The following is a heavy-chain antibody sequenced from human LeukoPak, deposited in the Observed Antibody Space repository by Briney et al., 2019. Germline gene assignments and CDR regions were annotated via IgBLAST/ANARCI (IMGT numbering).Heavy chain of an antibody. D-gene: IGHD3-10*01. CDR1: GYTFTGYG. CDR3: ARVDPRGAFDI. Sequence: ASVKVSCKASGYTFTGYGISWVRQAPGQGLECMGWISAYNGNTNYAPKLHGRVTMTTGTSTSTAYMELRSLRSDDTAVYYCARVDPRGAFDIWGQGTMVTVSS. V-gene: IGHV1-18*01. CDR2: ISAYNGNT. J-gene: IGHJ3*02.